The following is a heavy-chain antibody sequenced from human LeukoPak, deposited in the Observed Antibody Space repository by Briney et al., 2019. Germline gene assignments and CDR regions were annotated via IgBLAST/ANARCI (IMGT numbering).Heavy chain of an antibody. J-gene: IGHJ4*02. CDR3: ASEVQLERRGCFDY. D-gene: IGHD1-1*01. CDR2: VWFDGSNK. V-gene: IGHV3-33*01. CDR1: GFTFSTYG. Sequence: GGSLRPSCVASGFTFSTYGMHWVRQAPGKGLEWVAVVWFDGSNKNYAESVKGRFTISRDNAKNSLYLQMNSLRAEDTAVYYCASEVQLERRGCFDYWGQGTLVTVSS.